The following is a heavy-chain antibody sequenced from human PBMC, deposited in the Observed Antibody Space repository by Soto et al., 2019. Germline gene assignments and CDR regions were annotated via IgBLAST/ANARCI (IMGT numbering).Heavy chain of an antibody. CDR2: ISGSGGST. J-gene: IGHJ4*02. CDR3: AGRSGSSDY. CDR1: GFTFSSYA. Sequence: GGSLRLSCAASGFTFSSYAMSWVRQAQGKGLEWVSAISGSGGSTYYADSVKGRFTISRDNSKNTLYLQMDSLRAEDTAVYYCAGRSGSSDYWGRGTLVTVSS. D-gene: IGHD3-10*01. V-gene: IGHV3-23*01.